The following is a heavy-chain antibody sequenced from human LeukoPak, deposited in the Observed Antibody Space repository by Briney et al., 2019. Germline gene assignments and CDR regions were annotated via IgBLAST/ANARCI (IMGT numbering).Heavy chain of an antibody. V-gene: IGHV3-30-3*01. Sequence: PGGSLRLSCAASGFTFSSYAMHWVRQAPGKGLEWVAVISYDGSNKYYADSVKGRFTISRDNSKNTLYLQMNSLRAEDTAVYYCARVHTVTTDDYWGQGTLVTVSS. D-gene: IGHD4-17*01. CDR2: ISYDGSNK. CDR3: ARVHTVTTDDY. CDR1: GFTFSSYA. J-gene: IGHJ4*02.